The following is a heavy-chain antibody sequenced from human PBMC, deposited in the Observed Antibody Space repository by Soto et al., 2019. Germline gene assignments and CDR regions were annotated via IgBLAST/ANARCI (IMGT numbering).Heavy chain of an antibody. V-gene: IGHV3-21*01. J-gene: IGHJ3*02. CDR2: ISSSSSYI. Sequence: PGGSLRLSCAASGFTFSSYSMNWVRQAPGKGLEWVSSISSSSSYIYYADSVKGRFTISRDNAKNSLYLQMNSLRAEDTAVYYCAREQPEGNWNDPGAFDIWGQGTMVTVSS. D-gene: IGHD1-20*01. CDR1: GFTFSSYS. CDR3: AREQPEGNWNDPGAFDI.